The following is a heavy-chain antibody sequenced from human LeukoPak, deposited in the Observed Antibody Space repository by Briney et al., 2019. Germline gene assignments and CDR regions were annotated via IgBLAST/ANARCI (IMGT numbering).Heavy chain of an antibody. CDR3: STSIRGYSDY. D-gene: IGHD2-2*01. CDR2: IRYDGSNK. V-gene: IGHV3-30*02. J-gene: IGHJ4*02. Sequence: GGSLRLSCAASGFTFSSYGMHWVRQAPGKGLEWVAFIRYDGSNKYYADSVKGRFTISRDNAKNSLYLQMNSLRAEDTAVYYCSTSIRGYSDYWGQGTLVTVSS. CDR1: GFTFSSYG.